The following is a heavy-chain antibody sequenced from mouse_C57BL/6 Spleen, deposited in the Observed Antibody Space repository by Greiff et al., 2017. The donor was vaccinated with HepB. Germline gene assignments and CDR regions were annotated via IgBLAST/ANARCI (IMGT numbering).Heavy chain of an antibody. J-gene: IGHJ4*01. CDR1: GFSLTSYA. D-gene: IGHD2-3*01. CDR2: IWTGGGT. V-gene: IGHV2-9-1*01. CDR3: ARNEGDGFPRAMDY. Sequence: VKLQESGPGLVAPSQSLSITCTVSGFSLTSYAISWVRQPPGKGLEWLGVIWTGGGTNYNSALKSRLSISKDNSKSQVFLKMNSLQTDDTARYYCARNEGDGFPRAMDYWGQGTSVTVSS.